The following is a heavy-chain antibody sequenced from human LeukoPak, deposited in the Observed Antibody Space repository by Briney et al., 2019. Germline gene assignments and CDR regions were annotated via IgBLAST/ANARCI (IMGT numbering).Heavy chain of an antibody. D-gene: IGHD6-6*01. J-gene: IGHJ4*02. CDR1: GGSISSSGYY. Sequence: SETLSLTCSVSGGSISSSGYYWAWIRQPPGKGLEWIGSIYYTGNTYYNPSLTSRVTISVDTSKNQFSLKLSSVTAADTAVYYCAGYSVAARQVDYWGQGTLVTVSS. V-gene: IGHV4-39*01. CDR2: IYYTGNT. CDR3: AGYSVAARQVDY.